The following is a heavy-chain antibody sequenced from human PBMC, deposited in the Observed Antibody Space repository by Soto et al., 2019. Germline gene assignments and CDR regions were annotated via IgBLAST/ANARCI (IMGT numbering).Heavy chain of an antibody. V-gene: IGHV3-66*01. CDR2: IYSGGST. Sequence: PGGSLRLSCAASGFTVSSNYMSWVRQAPGKGLEWVSVIYSGGSTYYADSVKGRFTISRDNSKNTLYLQMNSLRAEDTAVHYCAREDGYRGGDAFDIWGQGTMVTVSS. D-gene: IGHD5-12*01. CDR3: AREDGYRGGDAFDI. CDR1: GFTVSSNY. J-gene: IGHJ3*02.